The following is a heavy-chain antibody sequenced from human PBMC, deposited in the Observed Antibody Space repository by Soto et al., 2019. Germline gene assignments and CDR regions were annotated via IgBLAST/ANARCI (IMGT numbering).Heavy chain of an antibody. D-gene: IGHD2-2*01. V-gene: IGHV3-49*04. J-gene: IGHJ4*02. CDR1: GFTFGDYA. Sequence: GGSLRLSCKTSGFTFGDYALNWVRQAPERGLEWVGFIRATPAGGTAEYAASVKDRFTVSRDASSSTAYLQMDSLRTEDTAVYFCTRIGPEAAMRWYFDYWGQGTLVTVSS. CDR2: IRATPAGGTA. CDR3: TRIGPEAAMRWYFDY.